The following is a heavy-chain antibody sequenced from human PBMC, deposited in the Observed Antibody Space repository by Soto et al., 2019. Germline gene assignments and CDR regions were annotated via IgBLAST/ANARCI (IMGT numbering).Heavy chain of an antibody. Sequence: GGSLAISFQCSGYTFSNFWIGWVRQLPGKGLEWMGIIYPGDHETRYSPSFHGKVTISADKSINTAYLPWNSLQASDTAFYFCARSPSSSPYFDYWGQGALVTVSS. D-gene: IGHD6-13*01. CDR1: GYTFSNFW. J-gene: IGHJ4*02. CDR2: IYPGDHET. CDR3: ARSPSSSPYFDY. V-gene: IGHV5-51*01.